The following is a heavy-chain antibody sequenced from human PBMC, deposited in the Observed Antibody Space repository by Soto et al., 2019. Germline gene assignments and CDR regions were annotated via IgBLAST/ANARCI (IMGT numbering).Heavy chain of an antibody. CDR2: LNPTDGTP. V-gene: IGHV1-46*01. D-gene: IGHD1-1*01. CDR1: GFTFTNYY. J-gene: IGHJ5*02. CDR3: ARAPPNDGWCDP. Sequence: QVQLVQSGTEVKKPGASMKISCKASGFTFTNYYMHWVRQAPGQGLEWMGILNPTDGTPTYAERFRGRVTMTRDTSTSTVYLELSSLTSEDTAVFYCARAPPNDGWCDPWGQGTLVIVSS.